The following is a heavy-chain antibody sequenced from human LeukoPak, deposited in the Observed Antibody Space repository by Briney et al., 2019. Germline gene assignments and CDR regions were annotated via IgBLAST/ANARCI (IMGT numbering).Heavy chain of an antibody. Sequence: PSETLSLTCTVSGGSISSGGYYWSWIRQHPGKGLEWIGYIYYSGSTYYNPSLKSRVTISVDTSKNQFSLKLSSVTAADTAVYYCARGPIVVVVAATVSYFDCWGQGTLVTVSS. CDR1: GGSISSGGYY. CDR2: IYYSGST. V-gene: IGHV4-31*03. D-gene: IGHD2-15*01. CDR3: ARGPIVVVVAATVSYFDC. J-gene: IGHJ4*02.